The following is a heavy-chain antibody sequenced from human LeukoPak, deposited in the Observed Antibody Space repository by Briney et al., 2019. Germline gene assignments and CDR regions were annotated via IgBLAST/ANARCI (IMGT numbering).Heavy chain of an antibody. J-gene: IGHJ4*02. D-gene: IGHD3-22*01. CDR2: ISASGGTT. CDR1: GFTFSSYA. V-gene: IGHV3-23*01. Sequence: GGSLRLSCAASGFTFSSYAMTWVRQAPGKGLGWVSSISASGGTTYYADSVKGRFTISRDNSKNTLYLQMNSLRAEDTAVYYCEIYYDSSGLVWGQGTLVTVSS. CDR3: EIYYDSSGLV.